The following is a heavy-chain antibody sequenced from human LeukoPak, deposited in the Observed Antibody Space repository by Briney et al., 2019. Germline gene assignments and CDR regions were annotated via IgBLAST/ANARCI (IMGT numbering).Heavy chain of an antibody. J-gene: IGHJ4*02. CDR3: MTFAVVAQIDY. V-gene: IGHV3-15*01. D-gene: IGHD2-21*01. CDR2: IITNGDGGTT. Sequence: GGSLRLSCATSGFTFSHAWMSWVRQAPGKGLEWVGRIITNGDGGTTDYAAPVKGRFTISRDDSKNTLYLQMNSLITEDTAVYYCMTFAVVAQIDYWGQGTLVTVSS. CDR1: GFTFSHAW.